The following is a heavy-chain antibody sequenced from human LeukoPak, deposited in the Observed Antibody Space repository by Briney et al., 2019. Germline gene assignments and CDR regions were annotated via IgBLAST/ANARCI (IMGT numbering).Heavy chain of an antibody. V-gene: IGHV1-2*02. D-gene: IGHD6-19*01. CDR1: GYTFTGYY. CDR2: INPNSGGT. Sequence: VASVKVSSKASGYTFTGYYIHWVRQAPGQGLEWMGWINPNSGGTKYAQKFQGRVTMTRDTSISTAYMGLSRLRSDDTAVYYCAKGRVVAGTKSLTYNWFDPWGQGTLVTVSS. J-gene: IGHJ5*02. CDR3: AKGRVVAGTKSLTYNWFDP.